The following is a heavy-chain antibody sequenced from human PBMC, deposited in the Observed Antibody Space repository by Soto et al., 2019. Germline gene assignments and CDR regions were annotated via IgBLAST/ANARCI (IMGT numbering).Heavy chain of an antibody. CDR3: ARDGYYYDGSGFQTFEPFEY. V-gene: IGHV1-18*01. D-gene: IGHD3-22*01. J-gene: IGHJ4*01. CDR2: ISVHNNNP. CDR1: GYTFAIYG. Sequence: GASVKVSCKASGYTFAIYGISWVRQAPGLGPEWLGWISVHNNNPHYAQKFQGRVTMTTDASTTTAYMELRSLRFDDTAVYYCARDGYYYDGSGFQTFEPFEYWGQGTQGHRLL.